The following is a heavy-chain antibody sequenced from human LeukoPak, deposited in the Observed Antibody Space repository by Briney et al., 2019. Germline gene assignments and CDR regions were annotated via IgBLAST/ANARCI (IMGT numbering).Heavy chain of an antibody. D-gene: IGHD1-26*01. V-gene: IGHV1-69*05. CDR1: GGTLSSYA. CDR2: IIPIFGTA. CDR3: ARGGIVGATYFDY. J-gene: IGHJ4*02. Sequence: SVKVSCKASGGTLSSYAISWVRQAPGQGLEWMGRIIPIFGTANYAQKFQGRVTITTDESTSTAYMELNSLRSEDTAVYYCARGGIVGATYFDYWGQGTLVTVSS.